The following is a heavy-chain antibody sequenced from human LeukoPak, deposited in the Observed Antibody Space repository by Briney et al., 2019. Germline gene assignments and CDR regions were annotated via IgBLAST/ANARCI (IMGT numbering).Heavy chain of an antibody. J-gene: IGHJ4*02. CDR3: ARAPYSDYSFDY. Sequence: SETLSLTCTVSGGSISSGDYYWSWIRQPPGKGLEWIGYIYYSGSTYYNPSLKSRVTISVDTSKNQFSLKLSSVTAADTAVYYCARAPYSDYSFDYRGQGSLVTVSS. D-gene: IGHD4-11*01. CDR2: IYYSGST. V-gene: IGHV4-30-4*01. CDR1: GGSISSGDYY.